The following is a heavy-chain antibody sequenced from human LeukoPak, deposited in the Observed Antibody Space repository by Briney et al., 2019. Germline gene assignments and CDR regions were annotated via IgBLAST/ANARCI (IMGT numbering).Heavy chain of an antibody. Sequence: GGSLRLSCAASGFTFINYAMSWVRQAPGKGLEWVSGISGSGDTTYYADSVKGRFTISRDNSKNTLYLQMNSLRAEDTAVYYCAKDGSTVNRYYYYGMDVWGQGTTVTVSS. CDR2: ISGSGDTT. V-gene: IGHV3-23*01. D-gene: IGHD4-17*01. CDR3: AKDGSTVNRYYYYGMDV. J-gene: IGHJ6*02. CDR1: GFTFINYA.